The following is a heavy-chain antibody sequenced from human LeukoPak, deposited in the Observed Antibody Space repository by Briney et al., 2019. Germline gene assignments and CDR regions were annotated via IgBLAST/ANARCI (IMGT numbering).Heavy chain of an antibody. Sequence: GGSLRLSCVASGFNFVRHWMNWVRQPPGMGLEWVSYISSSGSTIYYADSVKGRFTISRDNAKNSLYLQMNSLRAEDTAVYYCAELGITMIGGVWGKGTTVTISS. V-gene: IGHV3-48*03. J-gene: IGHJ6*04. D-gene: IGHD3-10*02. CDR1: GFNFVRHW. CDR3: AELGITMIGGV. CDR2: ISSSGSTI.